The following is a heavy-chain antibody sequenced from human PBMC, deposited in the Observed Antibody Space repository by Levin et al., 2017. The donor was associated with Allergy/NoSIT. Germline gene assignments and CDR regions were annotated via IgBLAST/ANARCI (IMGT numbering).Heavy chain of an antibody. V-gene: IGHV3-74*01. CDR1: GFTFSNYW. Sequence: GGSLRLSCAASGFTFSNYWMHWVRQTPGKGLVWVSRTNTDGSTTNYADSVKGRFTISRDNAKNTLYLQMNSLRAEDTAVYYCARARIVGATSGGDYWGQGTLVTVSS. J-gene: IGHJ4*02. CDR3: ARARIVGATSGGDY. D-gene: IGHD1-26*01. CDR2: TNTDGSTT.